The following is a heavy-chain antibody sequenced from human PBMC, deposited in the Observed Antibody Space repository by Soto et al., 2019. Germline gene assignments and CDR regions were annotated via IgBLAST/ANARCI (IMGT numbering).Heavy chain of an antibody. V-gene: IGHV4-34*01. CDR1: GGSFSGYY. CDR2: INHSGST. D-gene: IGHD2-2*01. Sequence: ETLSLTCAVYGGSFSGYYWSWIRQPPGEGLEWIGEINHSGSTNYNPSLKSRVTISVDTSKNQFSLKLSSVTAADTAVYYCASRYCSSTSCYSLNYYYYYMDVWGKGTTVTVSS. J-gene: IGHJ6*03. CDR3: ASRYCSSTSCYSLNYYYYYMDV.